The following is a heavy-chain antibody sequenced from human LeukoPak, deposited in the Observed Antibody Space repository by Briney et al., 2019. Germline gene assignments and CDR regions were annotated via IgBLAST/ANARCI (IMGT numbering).Heavy chain of an antibody. D-gene: IGHD3-10*01. CDR1: GFTFTSYA. J-gene: IGHJ4*02. CDR2: IGGTGCCT. CDR3: ANFYYYDSGSYEGG. Sequence: PGGSLRLSCAASGFTFTSYAMSWVRQAPGKGLEWVSDIGGTGCCTYYADSVEGRFTISRDNSKNTVFLQMNSLRADDTAVYYCANFYYYDSGSYEGGWGQGTLVTVSS. V-gene: IGHV3-23*01.